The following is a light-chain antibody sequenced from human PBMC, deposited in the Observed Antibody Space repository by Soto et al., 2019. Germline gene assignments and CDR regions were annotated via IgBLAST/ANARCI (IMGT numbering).Light chain of an antibody. CDR3: SSYTTSSTRV. Sequence: QSALTQPASVSGSPGQSIAISCTGSSSDIGIYKYVSWYQQHPGKVPKPIIYEVTNRPSGVSNRFSGSKSGNTASLTISGLQAEDEADYYCSSYTTSSTRVFGPGTKVTVL. CDR1: SSDIGIYKY. J-gene: IGLJ1*01. CDR2: EVT. V-gene: IGLV2-14*01.